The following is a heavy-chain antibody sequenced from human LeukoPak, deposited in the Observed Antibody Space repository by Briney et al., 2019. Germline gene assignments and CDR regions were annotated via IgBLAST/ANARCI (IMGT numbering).Heavy chain of an antibody. CDR2: IRYDGSNK. D-gene: IGHD3-10*01. Sequence: GGSLRLSCAPSGFTFNSYGMQWVRQAPGKGLEWVAFIRYDGSNKYYADSVKGRFTISRDNSKNTLYLQMNSLRAEDTAVYYCAKDWVITIVRGYYFDYWGQGTLVTVSS. J-gene: IGHJ4*02. CDR1: GFTFNSYG. CDR3: AKDWVITIVRGYYFDY. V-gene: IGHV3-30*02.